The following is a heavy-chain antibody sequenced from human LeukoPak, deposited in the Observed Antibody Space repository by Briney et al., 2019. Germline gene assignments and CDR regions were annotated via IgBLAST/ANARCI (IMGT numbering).Heavy chain of an antibody. CDR1: GGPISTYY. Sequence: SETLSLTCTVSGGPISTYYWSWIRQPPGKGLEWIGYIYYSGSTNYNPSLKSRVTISVDTSKNQFSLKLSSVTAADTAVYYCARLKKPAKYYYDSSGAGDLYYFDYWGQGTLVTVSS. V-gene: IGHV4-59*08. CDR2: IYYSGST. J-gene: IGHJ4*02. D-gene: IGHD3-22*01. CDR3: ARLKKPAKYYYDSSGAGDLYYFDY.